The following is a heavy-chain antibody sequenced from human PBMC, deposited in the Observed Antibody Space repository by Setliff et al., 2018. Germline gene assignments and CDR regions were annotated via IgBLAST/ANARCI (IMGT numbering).Heavy chain of an antibody. CDR1: KFIIRSYW. J-gene: IGHJ6*03. Sequence: GGSLRLSCEGSKFIIRSYWMHWVRQAPGKGLVWVSRINSDGSITNYADPVKDRFTISRDNSENTLYLQMNSLRIEDTAVYYCAKDRDPCSSTSCFYYYMDVWGKGTTVTVSS. CDR3: AKDRDPCSSTSCFYYYMDV. CDR2: INSDGSIT. V-gene: IGHV3-74*01. D-gene: IGHD2-2*01.